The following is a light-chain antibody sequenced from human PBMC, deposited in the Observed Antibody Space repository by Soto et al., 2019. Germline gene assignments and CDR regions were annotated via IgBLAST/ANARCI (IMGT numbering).Light chain of an antibody. V-gene: IGKV2-28*01. CDR1: QRLLYNNTYNY. CDR2: FGS. CDR3: MQALQSLT. J-gene: IGKJ5*01. Sequence: SCRSSQRLLYNNTYNYLDWYVQKPGQSPQLLIYFGSNRAPGVPDRFSGSGSGTDFTLKINRVEAEDVGTYYCMQALQSLTFGQGTRLE.